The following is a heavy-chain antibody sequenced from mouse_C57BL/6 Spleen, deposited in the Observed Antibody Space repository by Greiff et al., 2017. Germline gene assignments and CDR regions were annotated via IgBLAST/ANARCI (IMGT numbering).Heavy chain of an antibody. CDR2: INPSSGYT. CDR3: ARGYYFDY. V-gene: IGHV1-4*01. Sequence: QVQLQQSGAELARPGASVKMSCKASGYTFTSYSMHWVKQRPGQGLEWIGYINPSSGYTKYNQKFKDKATLTADKSSSTAYMQLNNLTSEDSAVYYCARGYYFDYWGQGTTLTVSS. J-gene: IGHJ2*01. CDR1: GYTFTSYS.